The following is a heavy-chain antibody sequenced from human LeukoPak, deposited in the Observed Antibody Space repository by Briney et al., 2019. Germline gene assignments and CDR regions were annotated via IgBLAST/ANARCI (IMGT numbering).Heavy chain of an antibody. CDR1: GFAFSNYA. CDR2: ISYDGSNK. J-gene: IGHJ4*02. CDR3: AKEGDYDFWSGYYSLDY. Sequence: GGSLRLSCAASGFAFSNYAIHWVRQGPGKGLEWVAVISYDGSNKYYADSVKGRFTISRDNSKNTLYLQMNSLRAEDTAVYYCAKEGDYDFWSGYYSLDYWGQGTLVTVSS. V-gene: IGHV3-30*18. D-gene: IGHD3-3*01.